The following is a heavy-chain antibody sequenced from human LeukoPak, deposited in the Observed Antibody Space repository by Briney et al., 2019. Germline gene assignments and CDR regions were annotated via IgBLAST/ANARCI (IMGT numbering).Heavy chain of an antibody. CDR1: GFTFSTYS. V-gene: IGHV3-48*01. CDR3: ARDRDSFDY. Sequence: AGGSLRLSCAASGFTFSTYSMNWVRQAPGKGLEWVSYISSSSVTIYYADSVKGRFTISRDNAKNSLYLQMNSLRAEDTAVYYCARDRDSFDYWGQGTLVTVSS. J-gene: IGHJ4*02. CDR2: ISSSSVTI.